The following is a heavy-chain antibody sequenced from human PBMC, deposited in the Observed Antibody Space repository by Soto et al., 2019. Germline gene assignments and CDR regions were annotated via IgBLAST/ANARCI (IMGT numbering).Heavy chain of an antibody. CDR1: GGSISSSSYY. CDR3: ARLPAAGQMYYYYGMDV. CDR2: IYYSGST. D-gene: IGHD6-13*01. Sequence: SETLSLTCTVSGGSISSSSYYWGWIRQPPGKGLEWIGSIYYSGSTYYNPSLKSRVTISVDTSKNQFSLKLSSVTAADTAVYYCARLPAAGQMYYYYGMDVWGQGTTVTVSS. V-gene: IGHV4-39*01. J-gene: IGHJ6*02.